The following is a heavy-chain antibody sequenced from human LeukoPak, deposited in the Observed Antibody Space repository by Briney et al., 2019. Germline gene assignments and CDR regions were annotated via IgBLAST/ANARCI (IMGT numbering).Heavy chain of an antibody. Sequence: SETLSLTCTVSGGSISSYYLSWIRQPPGKGLEWIGYIYYSGSTNYNPSLKSRVTISVDTSKNQFSLKLSSVTAADTAVYYCATTYYDFWSAPFDYWGQGTLVTVSS. CDR1: GGSISSYY. V-gene: IGHV4-59*01. D-gene: IGHD3-3*01. CDR2: IYYSGST. J-gene: IGHJ4*02. CDR3: ATTYYDFWSAPFDY.